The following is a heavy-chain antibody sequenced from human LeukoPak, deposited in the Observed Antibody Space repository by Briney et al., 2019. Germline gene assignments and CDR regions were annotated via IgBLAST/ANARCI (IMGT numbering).Heavy chain of an antibody. D-gene: IGHD6-13*01. J-gene: IGHJ3*02. CDR1: GGSISSSSYY. Sequence: SETLSLTCTVSGGSISSSSYYWGWIRQPPGKGLEWIGSISYSGSTHYNPSLKTRVTISVDTSKNQFSLRLSSVTAADTAVYYCARDLYSSRTNDAFVIWGQGTMLTISS. V-gene: IGHV4-39*07. CDR3: ARDLYSSRTNDAFVI. CDR2: ISYSGST.